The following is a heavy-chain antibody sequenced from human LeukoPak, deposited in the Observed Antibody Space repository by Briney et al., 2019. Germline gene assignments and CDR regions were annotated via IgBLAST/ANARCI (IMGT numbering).Heavy chain of an antibody. CDR1: GFTFTSSD. CDR3: AKPFAYDSSGYYFDY. CDR2: IVVGSGNT. V-gene: IGHV1-58*01. D-gene: IGHD3-22*01. Sequence: SVKVSCKAYGFTFTSSDVQWVRQARGQRLEWIGWIVVGSGNTNYAQKFQERVTTTRDMSTSTAYMELSSLRAEDTAVYYCAKPFAYDSSGYYFDYWGQGTLVTVSS. J-gene: IGHJ4*02.